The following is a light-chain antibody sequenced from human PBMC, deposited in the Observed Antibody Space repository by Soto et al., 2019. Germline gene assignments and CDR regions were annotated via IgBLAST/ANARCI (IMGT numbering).Light chain of an antibody. CDR1: SSDVGRYNL. CDR2: EGS. CDR3: CSYAGNSSSVYV. Sequence: QSVLTQPASVSGSSGQSISISCTGTSSDVGRYNLVSWYQQPPGKAPKLMIYEGSKRPSGISNRFSGSKSGNASSLTISGLEADVEAVYYCCSYAGNSSSVYVFGTGTKVTVL. V-gene: IGLV2-23*01. J-gene: IGLJ1*01.